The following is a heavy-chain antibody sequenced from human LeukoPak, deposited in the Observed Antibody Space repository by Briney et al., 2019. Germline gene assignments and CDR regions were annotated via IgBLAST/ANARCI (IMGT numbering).Heavy chain of an antibody. CDR1: GFTFTNYA. CDR2: IRNIGGGT. CDR3: AKGGGAGAFDI. J-gene: IGHJ3*02. V-gene: IGHV3-23*01. D-gene: IGHD3-3*01. Sequence: GGSLRLSCAASGFTFTNYAMSWVRQAPGKGLEWVSSIRNIGGGTYYADSVKSRFTISRDNSKNTLYLQMNSLRAEDTAEYYCAKGGGAGAFDIWGQGTMVTVSS.